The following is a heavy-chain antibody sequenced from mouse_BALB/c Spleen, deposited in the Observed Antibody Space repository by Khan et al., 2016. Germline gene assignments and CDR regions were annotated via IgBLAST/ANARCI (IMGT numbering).Heavy chain of an antibody. Sequence: EVQLQESGPGLVKPSQSLSLTCTVTGYSITSDYAWNWIRQFPGNKLEWMGYISYSGSTSYNPSLKSRISITRDTSKNQFFLQLNSVTTEDTATSYSARRIYDGYYFDYWGQGTTLTVSS. CDR2: ISYSGST. V-gene: IGHV3-2*02. D-gene: IGHD2-3*01. CDR3: ARRIYDGYYFDY. CDR1: GYSITSDYA. J-gene: IGHJ2*01.